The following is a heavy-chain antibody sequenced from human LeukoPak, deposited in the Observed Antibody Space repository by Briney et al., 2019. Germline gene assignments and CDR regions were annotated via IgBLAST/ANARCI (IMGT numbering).Heavy chain of an antibody. J-gene: IGHJ4*02. CDR2: ISYDGSNK. CDR1: GFTFSCYG. D-gene: IGHD3-22*01. CDR3: ATWLNSRGVDY. V-gene: IGHV3-30*03. Sequence: GGSLRLSCAASGFTFSCYGMHWVRQAPGKGLEWVAVISYDGSNKYYADSVKGRFTISRDNSKNTLYLQMNSLRAEDTGVYYCATWLNSRGVDYWGQGTLVTVSS.